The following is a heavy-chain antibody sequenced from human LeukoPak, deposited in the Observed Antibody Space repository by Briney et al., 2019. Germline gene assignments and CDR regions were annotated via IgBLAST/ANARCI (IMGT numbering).Heavy chain of an antibody. CDR1: GGTFSSYA. CDR2: IIPIFGTT. Sequence: SVKVSCKASGGTFSSYAISWVRQAPGQGLEWMGGIIPIFGTTNYAQKFQGRVTITADESTSTAYMELSSLRSEDTAVYYCARDPEGFYYYYGMDVWGQGTTVTVSS. V-gene: IGHV1-69*13. J-gene: IGHJ6*02. CDR3: ARDPEGFYYYYGMDV.